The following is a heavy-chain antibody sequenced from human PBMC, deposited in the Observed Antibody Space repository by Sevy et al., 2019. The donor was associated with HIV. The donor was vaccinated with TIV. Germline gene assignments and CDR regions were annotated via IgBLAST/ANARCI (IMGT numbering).Heavy chain of an antibody. V-gene: IGHV3-30*02. J-gene: IGHJ4*02. CDR2: IWHDGSNK. D-gene: IGHD3-10*01. CDR1: GFTFNFHG. Sequence: GGSLRLSCAASGFTFNFHGMHWVRQAPGKGLEWVAFIWHDGSNKYYADSVKGRFTISRDNSKNTLYLQMNSLRAEDTAVYYCAKPYYYGSGSYSTLFDYWGQGTLVTVSS. CDR3: AKPYYYGSGSYSTLFDY.